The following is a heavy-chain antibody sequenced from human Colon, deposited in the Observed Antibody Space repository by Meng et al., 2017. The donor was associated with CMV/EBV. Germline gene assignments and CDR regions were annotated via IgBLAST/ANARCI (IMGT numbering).Heavy chain of an antibody. CDR2: INPNGGGT. D-gene: IGHD3-10*01. CDR1: Y. CDR3: ARGRPLSIVRGPNTGHHYAMDV. Sequence: YLHWVRQVPGQGLEWMGWINPNGGGTDYAETFRGRVTLTRDTSINTAYLEVRRLTSEDSAVYYCARGRPLSIVRGPNTGHHYAMDVWGQGTLVTVSS. J-gene: IGHJ6*02. V-gene: IGHV1-2*02.